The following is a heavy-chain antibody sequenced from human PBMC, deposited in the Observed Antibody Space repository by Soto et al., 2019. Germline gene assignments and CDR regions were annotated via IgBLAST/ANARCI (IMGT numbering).Heavy chain of an antibody. J-gene: IGHJ4*02. V-gene: IGHV3-9*01. D-gene: IGHD3-3*01. CDR1: GFTFDDYA. Sequence: GGSLRLSCAASGFTFDDYAMHWVRQAPGKGLEWVSGISWNSGSIGYADSVKGRFTISRDNAKNSQYLQMNSLRAEDTALYYCAKGDFWSGYYFDYWGQGTLVTVSS. CDR3: AKGDFWSGYYFDY. CDR2: ISWNSGSI.